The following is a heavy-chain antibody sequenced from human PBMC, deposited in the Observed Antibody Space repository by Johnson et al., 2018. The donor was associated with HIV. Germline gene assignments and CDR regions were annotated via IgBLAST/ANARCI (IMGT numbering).Heavy chain of an antibody. CDR1: GFTFSDYY. CDR3: AKSSSATYYGDAFDM. J-gene: IGHJ3*02. V-gene: IGHV3-30*02. CDR2: IRYDGKDK. Sequence: HVQLVESGGGLVKPGGSLRLSCAASGFTFSDYYMSWIRQAPGKGLEWVSFIRYDGKDKYYADFVKGRFTISRDNSKKTLSLQMNSLRPEDTAVYYCAKSSSATYYGDAFDMWGQGTMVIVSS. D-gene: IGHD3-10*01.